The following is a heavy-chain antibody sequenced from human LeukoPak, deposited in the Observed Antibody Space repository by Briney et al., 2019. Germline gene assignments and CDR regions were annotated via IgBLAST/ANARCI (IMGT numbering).Heavy chain of an antibody. Sequence: SETLSLTCTVSGVSISNYYWSWIRQPPGKALQWIGYIYYTGTTKYNPSLKSRATISLDTSKNQFSLKLTSVTAADTALFFCARGYDIDVWGQGTTVTVSS. CDR2: IYYTGTT. CDR3: ARGYDIDV. CDR1: GVSISNYY. J-gene: IGHJ6*02. V-gene: IGHV4-59*01.